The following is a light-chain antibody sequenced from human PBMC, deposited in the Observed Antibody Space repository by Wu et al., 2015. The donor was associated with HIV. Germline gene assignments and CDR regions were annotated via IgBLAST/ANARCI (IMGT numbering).Light chain of an antibody. V-gene: IGKV3-20*01. CDR2: GAS. J-gene: IGKJ1*01. CDR1: QSVTSSH. CDR3: QQYGSSPWG. Sequence: EIVLTQSPGALSLSPGERATLSCRASQSVTSSHLAWYQQKPGQAPSLLIYGASSRATGIPDRFSGSGSGTDFTLTISRLEPEDFAVYYCQQYGSSPWGFGQGTKVEIK.